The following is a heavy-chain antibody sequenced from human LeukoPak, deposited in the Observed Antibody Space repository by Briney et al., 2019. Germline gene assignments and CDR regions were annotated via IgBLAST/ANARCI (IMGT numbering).Heavy chain of an antibody. D-gene: IGHD6-13*01. CDR3: AKGVPYSSSWGAHLDY. CDR2: ISYDGSNK. CDR1: GLTFSSYS. Sequence: PGGSLRLSCAASGLTFSSYSLTWVRQAPGKGLEWVAVISYDGSNKYYADSVKGRFTISRDNSKNTLYLQMNSLRAEDTAVYYCAKGVPYSSSWGAHLDYWGQGTLVTVSS. J-gene: IGHJ4*02. V-gene: IGHV3-30*18.